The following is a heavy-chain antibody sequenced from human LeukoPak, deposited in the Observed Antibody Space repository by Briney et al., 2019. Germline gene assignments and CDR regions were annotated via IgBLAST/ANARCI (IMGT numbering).Heavy chain of an antibody. J-gene: IGHJ4*02. CDR2: IYSGGST. CDR1: GFTFSSYG. V-gene: IGHV3-53*01. D-gene: IGHD6-6*01. CDR3: ARAKYSSSGFDY. Sequence: GRSLRLSCAASGFTFSSYGMHWVRQAPGKGLEWVSVIYSGGSTYYADSVKGRFTISRDNSKNTLYLQMNSLRAEDTAVYYCARAKYSSSGFDYWGQGTLVTVSS.